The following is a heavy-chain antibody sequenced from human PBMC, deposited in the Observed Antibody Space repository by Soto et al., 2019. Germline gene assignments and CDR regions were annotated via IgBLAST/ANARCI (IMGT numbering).Heavy chain of an antibody. D-gene: IGHD6-25*01. Sequence: QLQLVQSGTEVKKPGSSVTVSCKASGGTFGNYAINWLRQDPGQGLQWMGDISPMFHTANYEQTIKSRGSTTADESTTTLYMELSSMRAEDTALYYCAGEVGVHTAVFGAWGQGTLVTVSS. CDR3: AGEVGVHTAVFGA. V-gene: IGHV1-69*01. CDR1: GGTFGNYA. CDR2: ISPMFHTA. J-gene: IGHJ5*02.